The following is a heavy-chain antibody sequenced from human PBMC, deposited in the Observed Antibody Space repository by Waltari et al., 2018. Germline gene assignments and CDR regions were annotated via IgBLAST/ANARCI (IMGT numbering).Heavy chain of an antibody. V-gene: IGHV1-8*03. CDR1: GYIFTSND. D-gene: IGHD2-15*01. Sequence: VQLGQSGAEVKKPGASVKVSCKDSGYIFTSNDINWVRQATAPGLEKMVWSNPKSGTTGDAPKLPGRLTITRNNSIRTAYMDMSSLRSEATAVYCCAREVAPWGQGTLVTVSS. J-gene: IGHJ5*02. CDR2: SNPKSGTT. CDR3: AREVAP.